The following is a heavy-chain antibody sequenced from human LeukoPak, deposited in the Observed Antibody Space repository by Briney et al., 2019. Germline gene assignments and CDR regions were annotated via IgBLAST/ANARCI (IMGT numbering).Heavy chain of an antibody. Sequence: GRSLRLSCAASGFTFSSYGMHWVRQAPGKGLEWVAVIWYDGSNKYYADSVKGRFTISRDNSKNTLYLQMNSLRAEDTAVYYCARDLRYSSSWYYFDYWGQGTLVTVSS. V-gene: IGHV3-33*01. CDR2: IWYDGSNK. CDR3: ARDLRYSSSWYYFDY. CDR1: GFTFSSYG. J-gene: IGHJ4*02. D-gene: IGHD6-13*01.